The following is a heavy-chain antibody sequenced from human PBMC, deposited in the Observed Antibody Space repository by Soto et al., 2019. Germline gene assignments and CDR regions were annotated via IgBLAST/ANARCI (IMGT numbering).Heavy chain of an antibody. J-gene: IGHJ6*02. D-gene: IGHD3-22*01. CDR1: GYTFTSYG. Sequence: GASVKVSCKASGYTFTSYGISWVRQAPGQGLEWMGRIIPILGIANYAQKFQGRVTITADKSTSTAYMELSSLRSEDTAVYYCARGPYYYDSSGPDYGMDVWGQGTTVTVSS. CDR2: IIPILGIA. CDR3: ARGPYYYDSSGPDYGMDV. V-gene: IGHV1-69*04.